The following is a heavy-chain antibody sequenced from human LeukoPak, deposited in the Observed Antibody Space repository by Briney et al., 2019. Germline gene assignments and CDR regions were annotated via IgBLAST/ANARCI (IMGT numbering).Heavy chain of an antibody. CDR2: MNPNSGNT. CDR1: GYTFTSYD. Sequence: ASVKVSCKASGYTFTSYDINWVRQATGQGLEWMGWMNPNSGNTGYAQKFQGRVTITRNTSISTAYMELSSLRSEDTAVYYCESVRCSSTSCYSRDAFYIWGKGTMVTFSS. D-gene: IGHD2-2*02. V-gene: IGHV1-8*03. CDR3: ESVRCSSTSCYSRDAFYI. J-gene: IGHJ3*02.